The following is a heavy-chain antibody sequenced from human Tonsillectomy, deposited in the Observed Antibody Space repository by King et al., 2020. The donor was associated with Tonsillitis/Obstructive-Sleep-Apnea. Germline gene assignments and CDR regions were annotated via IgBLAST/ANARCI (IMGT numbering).Heavy chain of an antibody. CDR3: ARDSEGYSTSHYYYYGMDV. CDR2: IYYSGST. Sequence: QLQESGPGLVKPSETLSLTCTVSGGSISSYYWSWIRQPPGKGLEWIGYIYYSGSTNYNPSLKSRVTISVDTSKNQFSLKLSSVTAADTAVYYCARDSEGYSTSHYYYYGMDVWGQGTTVTVSS. V-gene: IGHV4-59*01. D-gene: IGHD3-22*01. J-gene: IGHJ6*02. CDR1: GGSISSYY.